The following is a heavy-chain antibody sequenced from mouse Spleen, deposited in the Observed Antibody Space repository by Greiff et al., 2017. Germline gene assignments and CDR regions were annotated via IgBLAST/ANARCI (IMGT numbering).Heavy chain of an antibody. CDR2: ISYSGST. D-gene: IGHD3-2*02. CDR3: ARGGQGYAMDY. J-gene: IGHJ4*01. CDR1: GYSITSGYD. V-gene: IGHV3-1*01. Sequence: DVKLVESGPGMVKPSQSLSLTCTVTGYSITSGYDWHWIRHFPGNKLEWMGYISYSGSTNYNPSLKSRISITHDTSKNHFFLKLNSVTTEDTATYYCARGGQGYAMDYWGQGTSVTVSS.